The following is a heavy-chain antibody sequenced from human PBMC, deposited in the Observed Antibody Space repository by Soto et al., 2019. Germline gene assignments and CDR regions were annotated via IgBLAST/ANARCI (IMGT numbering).Heavy chain of an antibody. D-gene: IGHD6-6*01. CDR1: GFTFSSYS. CDR2: ISSSSSTI. V-gene: IGHV3-48*02. J-gene: IGHJ4*02. Sequence: GGSLRLSXAASGFTFSSYSMNWVRKAPGKGLEWVSYISSSSSTIYYADSVKGRFTISRDNAKNSLYLQMNSLRDEDTHVYYCERAAPYSSSSFDYWGQGTPVTVSS. CDR3: ERAAPYSSSSFDY.